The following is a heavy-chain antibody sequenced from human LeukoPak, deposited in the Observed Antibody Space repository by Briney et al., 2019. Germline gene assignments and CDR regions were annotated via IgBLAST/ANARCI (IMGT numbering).Heavy chain of an antibody. CDR1: GFTFSNYA. D-gene: IGHD5-18*01. J-gene: IGHJ4*02. CDR2: ISGSGDNT. CDR3: ARDSRRIQFDY. V-gene: IGHV3-23*01. Sequence: GGSLRLSCAAPGFTFSNYAMNWVRQAPGKGLEWVSTISGSGDNTYYADSVRGRFTISRDNSKNTLYLQMNSLRADDTAVYYCARDSRRIQFDYWGQGTLVTVSS.